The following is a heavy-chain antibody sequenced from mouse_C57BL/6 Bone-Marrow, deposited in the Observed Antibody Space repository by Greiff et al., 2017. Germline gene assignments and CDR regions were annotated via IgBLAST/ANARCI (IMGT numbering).Heavy chain of an antibody. V-gene: IGHV5-9*01. Sequence: EVMLVESGGGLVKPGGSLKLSCAASGFTFSSYTMSWVRQTPEKRLEWVATISGGGGNTYYPDSVKGRFTISRDNAKNTLYLQMSSLRSEDTALYYRARHGIYDYESYWYFDVWGTGTTVTVSS. CDR2: ISGGGGNT. CDR1: GFTFSSYT. J-gene: IGHJ1*03. CDR3: ARHGIYDYESYWYFDV. D-gene: IGHD2-4*01.